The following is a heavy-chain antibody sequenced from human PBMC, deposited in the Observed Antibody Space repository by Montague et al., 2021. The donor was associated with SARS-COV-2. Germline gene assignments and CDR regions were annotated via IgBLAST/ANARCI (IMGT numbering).Heavy chain of an antibody. CDR3: ARIHSGSYYGFVDY. Sequence: SLRLSCAASGFTFSSYAMHWVRQAPGKGLEWVAVISYDGSTKYSADFVKRRFTISRDNSKNTLYLQMNSLRAEDTAVYYCARIHSGSYYGFVDYWGQGTPVTVSS. J-gene: IGHJ4*02. V-gene: IGHV3-30*04. CDR2: ISYDGSTK. CDR1: GFTFSSYA. D-gene: IGHD1-26*01.